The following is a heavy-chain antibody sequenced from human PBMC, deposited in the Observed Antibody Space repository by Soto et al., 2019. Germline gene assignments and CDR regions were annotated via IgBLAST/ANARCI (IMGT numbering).Heavy chain of an antibody. V-gene: IGHV1-69*02. D-gene: IGHD2-15*01. J-gene: IGHJ3*02. CDR2: IIPILGIA. CDR3: ARVLSRIVVVAAPTDAFDI. Sequence: ASVKVSCKASGGTFSSYTISWVRQAPGQGLEWMGRIIPILGIANYAQKFQGRVTITADKSTSTAYMELSSLRSEDTAVYYCARVLSRIVVVAAPTDAFDIWGQGTMVTVSS. CDR1: GGTFSSYT.